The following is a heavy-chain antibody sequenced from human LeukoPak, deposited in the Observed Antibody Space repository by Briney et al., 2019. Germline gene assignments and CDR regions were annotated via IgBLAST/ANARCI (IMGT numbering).Heavy chain of an antibody. V-gene: IGHV4-61*02. CDR2: VYMNRNI. CDR3: ASLGSNDY. Sequence: SQTLSLTCTVSGDSISSGSYYWNWIRQPAEKGLEWIGRVYMNRNINYNPSLKSRVTISADTSKNQFSLQLTSVTAADTAVYYCASLGSNDYWGQGTLVTVSS. D-gene: IGHD2-15*01. CDR1: GDSISSGSYY. J-gene: IGHJ4*02.